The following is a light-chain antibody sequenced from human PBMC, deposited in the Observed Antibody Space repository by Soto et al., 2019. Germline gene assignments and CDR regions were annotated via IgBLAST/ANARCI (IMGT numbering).Light chain of an antibody. J-gene: IGKJ2*01. CDR2: AAS. CDR3: QQSYSPMYT. Sequence: DIQMTQSPSSLSASVGDRVTITCRASQSISSYLTWYQQKAGKAPTLLIYAASSLQSGVPSRFSGSGSGTDFTLTISSLQPEDFATYYCQQSYSPMYTFGQGTKVEIK. CDR1: QSISSY. V-gene: IGKV1-39*01.